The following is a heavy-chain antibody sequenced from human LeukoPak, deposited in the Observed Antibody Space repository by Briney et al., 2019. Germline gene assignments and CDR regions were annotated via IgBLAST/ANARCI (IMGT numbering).Heavy chain of an antibody. D-gene: IGHD6-19*01. V-gene: IGHV1-2*02. Sequence: GASVKVSCKASGYTFTGYYIHWGRQAPGQGLEWMGWINPNSGGTKYAQKFQGRVTMTRDTSISTAYMELSSLTSDDTALYYCATDGAVAGTAYPEYWGQGTLVTVSS. CDR2: INPNSGGT. CDR3: ATDGAVAGTAYPEY. CDR1: GYTFTGYY. J-gene: IGHJ4*02.